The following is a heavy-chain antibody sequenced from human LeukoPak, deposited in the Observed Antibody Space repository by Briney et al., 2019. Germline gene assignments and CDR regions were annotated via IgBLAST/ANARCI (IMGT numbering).Heavy chain of an antibody. CDR2: IKQDGSEK. V-gene: IGHV3-7*01. CDR1: GFTLSSYW. Sequence: GGALRLSCAAYGFTLSSYWMRWVRQAPGKGLEWVENIKQDGSEKYYVDPVKGRFTISRENAKNSLYLQMSSRRTEDTAVYYCARAVPAAIEGQNAFDIWGEGTLVIVSS. CDR3: ARAVPAAIEGQNAFDI. D-gene: IGHD2-2*02. J-gene: IGHJ3*02.